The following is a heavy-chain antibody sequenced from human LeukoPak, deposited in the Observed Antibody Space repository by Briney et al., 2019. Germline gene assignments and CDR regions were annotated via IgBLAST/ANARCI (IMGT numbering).Heavy chain of an antibody. J-gene: IGHJ3*02. CDR2: INYSGSN. CDR1: GGSFSGYY. V-gene: IGHV4-34*01. CDR3: ARGVDSGYVDAFDI. Sequence: SETLSLTCAVYGGSFSGYYWSWIRRPPGEGVGWIGGINYSGSNNYNPSLKSRVTISVATSKNQFSLKLSSVTAADTAVYYCARGVDSGYVDAFDIWGQGTMVTVSS. D-gene: IGHD5-12*01.